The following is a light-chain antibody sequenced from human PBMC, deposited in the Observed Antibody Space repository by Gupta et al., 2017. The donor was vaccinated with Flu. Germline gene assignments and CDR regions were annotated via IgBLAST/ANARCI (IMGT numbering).Light chain of an antibody. Sequence: GERATLSCRASQSIASNLAWYQQKPGQAPRLLIYGASTRATGLPARFSGSGSGTDFTLTISSLQSEDFAVYHCQQYHDWPVTFGGGTKVEIK. V-gene: IGKV3-15*01. CDR3: QQYHDWPVT. CDR2: GAS. CDR1: QSIASN. J-gene: IGKJ4*01.